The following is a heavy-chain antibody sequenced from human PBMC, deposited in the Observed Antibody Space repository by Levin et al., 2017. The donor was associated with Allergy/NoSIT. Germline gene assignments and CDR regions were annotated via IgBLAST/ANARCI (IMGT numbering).Heavy chain of an antibody. CDR1: GFSLSSSGMS. CDR2: IDWDDDK. CDR3: AGGGRDGYNQWYFDR. D-gene: IGHD5-24*01. J-gene: IGHJ2*01. Sequence: SGPTLVKPTQTLTLTCTFSGFSLSSSGMSVSWIRQPPGKALEWLARIDWDDDKYYRTSLKTRLTISKDTSKDQVVLTMTNADPVDTATYYCAGGGRDGYNQWYFDRWGRGILVTVSS. V-gene: IGHV2-70*11.